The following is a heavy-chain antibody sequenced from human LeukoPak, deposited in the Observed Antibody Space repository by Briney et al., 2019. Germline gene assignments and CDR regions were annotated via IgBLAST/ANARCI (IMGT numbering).Heavy chain of an antibody. CDR3: AEDYGSGRDDGAFDI. V-gene: IGHV4-39*01. D-gene: IGHD3-10*01. J-gene: IGHJ3*02. CDR2: IYYSGST. Sequence: PSETLSLTRTVPGGSISSSSYYWGWIRQPPGKGLEWIGSIYYSGSTYYNPSLKSRVTISVDTSKNQFSLKLSAVTAADTAVYYCAEDYGSGRDDGAFDIWGQGTMVTVSS. CDR1: GGSISSSSYY.